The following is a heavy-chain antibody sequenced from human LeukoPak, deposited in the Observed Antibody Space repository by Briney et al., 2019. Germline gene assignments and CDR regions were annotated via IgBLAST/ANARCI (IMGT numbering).Heavy chain of an antibody. Sequence: PSETLSLTCAVYGGSFSGYYWSWIRQPPGKGLEWVGEINHSGSTNYNPSLKSRVTISVDTSKNQFSLKLSSVTAADTAVYYCARARKYVLLWGRGTLVTVSS. CDR1: GGSFSGYY. V-gene: IGHV4-34*01. D-gene: IGHD3-10*01. CDR3: ARARKYVLL. J-gene: IGHJ4*02. CDR2: INHSGST.